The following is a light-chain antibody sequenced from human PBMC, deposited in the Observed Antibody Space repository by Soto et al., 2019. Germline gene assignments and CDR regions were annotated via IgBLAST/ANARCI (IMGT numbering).Light chain of an antibody. V-gene: IGLV2-14*01. CDR3: SGSSGANTYV. CDR1: SSDDALYRY. CDR2: DVT. Sequence: QSVLTQAASVSGSPGHSITISCTGTSSDDALYRYVSWFQQHAGKAPKLLIYDVTKRPSGVPLRFSGSRSGKTASLTISGLQAEDEADYYCSGSSGANTYVFGTGTKVTVL. J-gene: IGLJ1*01.